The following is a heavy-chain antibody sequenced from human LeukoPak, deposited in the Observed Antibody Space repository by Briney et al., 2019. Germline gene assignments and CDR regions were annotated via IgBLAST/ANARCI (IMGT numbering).Heavy chain of an antibody. CDR2: INPNSGGT. CDR3: ARAKSKNVVVVAIYYYGMDV. D-gene: IGHD2-15*01. V-gene: IGHV1-2*02. CDR1: GYTFTGYY. J-gene: IGHJ6*02. Sequence: ASVKVSCKASGYTFTGYYMHWVRQAPGQGLEWMGWINPNSGGTNYAQKFQGRVTMTRDTSISTAYMELSRLRSDDTAVYYCARAKSKNVVVVAIYYYGMDVWGQGTMVTVSS.